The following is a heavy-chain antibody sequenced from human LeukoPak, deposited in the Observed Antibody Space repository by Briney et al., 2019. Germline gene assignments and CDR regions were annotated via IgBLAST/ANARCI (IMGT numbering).Heavy chain of an antibody. Sequence: GGSLRLSCAASGFTFSNAWMSWVRQAPGKGLEWVGRIKSKTDGGTTDYAAPVKGRFTISRDDSKNTLYLQMNSLKTEDTAVYYCTSKPMDYYGPGSLDYWGQGTLVTVSS. CDR1: GFTFSNAW. J-gene: IGHJ4*02. D-gene: IGHD3-10*01. V-gene: IGHV3-15*01. CDR3: TSKPMDYYGPGSLDY. CDR2: IKSKTDGGTT.